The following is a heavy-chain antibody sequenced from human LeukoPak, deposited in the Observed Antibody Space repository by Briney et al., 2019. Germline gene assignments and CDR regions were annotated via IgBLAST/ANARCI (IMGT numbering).Heavy chain of an antibody. J-gene: IGHJ6*03. Sequence: SETLSLTCTVSGGSISSYYWSWIRQPPGKGLEWIGYIYYSGSTNYKSSLKSRVTISVDTSKNQFSLKLSSVTAADTAVYYCARTTEGGYSYGYFYYYYMDVWGKGTTVTVSS. D-gene: IGHD5-18*01. CDR1: GGSISSYY. CDR2: IYYSGST. V-gene: IGHV4-59*01. CDR3: ARTTEGGYSYGYFYYYYMDV.